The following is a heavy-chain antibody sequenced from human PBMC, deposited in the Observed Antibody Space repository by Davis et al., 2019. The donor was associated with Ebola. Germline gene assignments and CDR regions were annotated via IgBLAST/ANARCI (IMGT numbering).Heavy chain of an antibody. V-gene: IGHV4-61*01. J-gene: IGHJ5*02. CDR2: IHYSGST. CDR3: ARDYDLTTWFDP. D-gene: IGHD1-1*01. Sequence: PSETLSLTCAVSGGSVSSGRYYWTWIRQPPGKGLEWIGCIHYSGSTNYNPSLKSRVTISVDTSKNQFSLKLSSLTAADTAVYYCARDYDLTTWFDPWGQGTLVTVSS. CDR1: GGSVSSGRYY.